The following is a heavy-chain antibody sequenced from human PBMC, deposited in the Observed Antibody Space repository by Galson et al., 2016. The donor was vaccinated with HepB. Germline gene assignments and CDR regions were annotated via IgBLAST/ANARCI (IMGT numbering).Heavy chain of an antibody. D-gene: IGHD3-22*01. CDR1: GYTFTSYG. J-gene: IGHJ5*02. Sequence: SVKVSCKASGYTFTSYGISWVRQAPGQGLEWMGWISAYNGNTNYAQKLQGRVTMTTDTSTSTAYMELRSLRSDDTAVYFCARNCYDSSGYYRQSNWFDPWGQGTLVTVSS. CDR3: ARNCYDSSGYYRQSNWFDP. V-gene: IGHV1-18*04. CDR2: ISAYNGNT.